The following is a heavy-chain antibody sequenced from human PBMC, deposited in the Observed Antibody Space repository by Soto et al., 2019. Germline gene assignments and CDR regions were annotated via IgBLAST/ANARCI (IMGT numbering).Heavy chain of an antibody. D-gene: IGHD3-16*01. CDR2: INPNGGST. Sequence: QVRLVQSGAEVKAPGASVKVSCKSTGDTFTSYYIHWVRHDPGHGLEGVGVINPNGGSTRFAQNFQGRVTMTSYTSTSTVYMELRGLTSEDTAVYYCARSSGGGFGIIIEGTNLCAPLGQGTLVTVSS. CDR1: GDTFTSYY. J-gene: IGHJ5*02. V-gene: IGHV1-46*01. CDR3: ARSSGGGFGIIIEGTNLCAP.